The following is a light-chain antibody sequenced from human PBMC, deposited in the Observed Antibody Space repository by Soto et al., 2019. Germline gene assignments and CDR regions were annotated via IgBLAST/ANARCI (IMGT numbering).Light chain of an antibody. CDR2: SSD. J-gene: IGLJ2*01. V-gene: IGLV1-44*01. CDR1: RSNIGSHA. CDR3: AAWDDSLNAVL. Sequence: QSAVTQPPSASGTPGQRVTIPCSGTRSNIGSHAVNWYQQLPGTAPKRLIFSSDLRPSGVPDRFSGSKSGTSASLAISGLQSEDEADYYCAAWDDSLNAVLFGGGTKLTVL.